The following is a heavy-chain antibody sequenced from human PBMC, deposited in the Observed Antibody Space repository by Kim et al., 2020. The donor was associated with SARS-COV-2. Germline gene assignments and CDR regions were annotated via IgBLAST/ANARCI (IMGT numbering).Heavy chain of an antibody. V-gene: IGHV3-33*06. CDR3: AKDLTTMVRGIHNPYYYGMDV. D-gene: IGHD3-10*01. Sequence: FTISRDNSKNTLYLQMNSLRAEDTAVYYCAKDLTTMVRGIHNPYYYGMDVWGQGTTVTVSS. J-gene: IGHJ6*02.